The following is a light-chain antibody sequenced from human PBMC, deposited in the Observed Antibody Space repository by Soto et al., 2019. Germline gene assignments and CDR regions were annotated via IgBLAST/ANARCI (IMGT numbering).Light chain of an antibody. CDR3: HSYNSIPRT. Sequence: DILMPQSPSSLSASIGDRVTITCRASQGIGEYLAWYQQRPGNAPNLLIYGASILQSGVPSRFSGSGSGTHFTLTISSLQPEDVADYYCHSYNSIPRTFGQGTTVEIK. V-gene: IGKV1-27*01. J-gene: IGKJ1*01. CDR1: QGIGEY. CDR2: GAS.